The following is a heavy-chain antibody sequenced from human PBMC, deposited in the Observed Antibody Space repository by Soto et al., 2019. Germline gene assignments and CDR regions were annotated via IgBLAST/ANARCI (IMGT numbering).Heavy chain of an antibody. V-gene: IGHV1-3*01. D-gene: IGHD3-22*01. J-gene: IGHJ4*02. CDR1: GYTFTRYA. Sequence: GASVKVSCKAAGYTFTRYAMHWVRQAPGQRLELMGWINAGNGNTKYSQKFQGRVTITRDTSASTAYMELSSLRSEDTAVYYCASGTDSNGDPDDWGQGTLVTVYS. CDR3: ASGTDSNGDPDD. CDR2: INAGNGNT.